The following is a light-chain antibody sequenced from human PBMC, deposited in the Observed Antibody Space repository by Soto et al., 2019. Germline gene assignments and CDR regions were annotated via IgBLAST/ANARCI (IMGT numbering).Light chain of an antibody. V-gene: IGKV3-20*01. CDR2: GAS. CDR3: QQYGSSPRT. Sequence: TFFSQSPGPQSLSPAGRATLSCRASQSVSSSYLAWYQQKPGQAPRLLIYGASSRATGIPDRFSGSGSGTDFTLTISRLEPEDFAVYYCQQYGSSPRTFGQGTKVDIK. J-gene: IGKJ1*01. CDR1: QSVSSSY.